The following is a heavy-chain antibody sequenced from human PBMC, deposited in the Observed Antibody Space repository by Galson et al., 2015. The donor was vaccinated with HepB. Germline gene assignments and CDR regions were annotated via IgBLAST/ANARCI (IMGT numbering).Heavy chain of an antibody. V-gene: IGHV3-48*04. Sequence: SLRLSCAAPGFIFSSYSMNWVRQAPGKGLEWVSYISSSSSTIYYADSVKGRFTISRDSAKNSLYLQMNSLRAEDTAVYYCARDQGGSYYGGDWFDPWGQGTLVTVSS. J-gene: IGHJ5*02. CDR1: GFIFSSYS. CDR2: ISSSSSTI. CDR3: ARDQGGSYYGGDWFDP. D-gene: IGHD1-26*01.